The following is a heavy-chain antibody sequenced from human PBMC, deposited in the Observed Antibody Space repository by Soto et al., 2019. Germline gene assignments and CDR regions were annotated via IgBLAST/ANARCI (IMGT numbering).Heavy chain of an antibody. CDR3: AREYSSRCHDY. Sequence: QVQLVQSGAEVKKPGASVKVSCKASGYTFTSYGISWVRQAPGQGLEWMGWISAYNGNTNQAQKLQSRVTMRTHPARSPAYMELRSLTADDTAVYYCAREYSSRCHDYWGQGTLVTVSS. J-gene: IGHJ4*02. V-gene: IGHV1-18*01. D-gene: IGHD6-13*01. CDR1: GYTFTSYG. CDR2: ISAYNGNT.